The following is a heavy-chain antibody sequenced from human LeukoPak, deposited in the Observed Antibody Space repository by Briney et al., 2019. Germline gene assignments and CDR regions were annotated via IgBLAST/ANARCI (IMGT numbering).Heavy chain of an antibody. D-gene: IGHD3-9*01. Sequence: SETLSLTCAVYGGAFSGYYWSWIRQPPGKGLEWIGEINRSGSTNCNPSLKSRVTISVDTSKNQFSLKLSSVTAADTAVYYCARGPYYDILTGYRTYNWFDPWGQGTLVTVSS. CDR1: GGAFSGYY. V-gene: IGHV4-34*01. J-gene: IGHJ5*02. CDR3: ARGPYYDILTGYRTYNWFDP. CDR2: INRSGST.